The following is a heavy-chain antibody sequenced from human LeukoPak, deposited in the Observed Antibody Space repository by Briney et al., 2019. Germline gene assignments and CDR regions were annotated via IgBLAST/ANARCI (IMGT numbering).Heavy chain of an antibody. CDR1: GFTFDDYA. D-gene: IGHD3-22*01. CDR3: AKDISRDYDSSGYNWFDP. Sequence: GGSLRLSCAASGFTFDDYAMHWVRQAPGKGVEWGSGISWNSGSIVYADSVKGGLTISRDNAKNSLYLQMNSLRAEDMALYYCAKDISRDYDSSGYNWFDPWGQGTLVTVSS. CDR2: ISWNSGSI. V-gene: IGHV3-9*03. J-gene: IGHJ5*02.